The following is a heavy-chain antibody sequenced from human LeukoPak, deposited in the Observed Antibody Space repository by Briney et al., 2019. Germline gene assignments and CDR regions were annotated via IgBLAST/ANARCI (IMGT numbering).Heavy chain of an antibody. CDR3: AKGGSSWSYYFDY. V-gene: IGHV3-23*01. CDR1: RFTFSNYA. Sequence: GGSLRLSCAASRFTFSNYAMTGVRQTPGKGLEWVSAISASAGTTYYADSVKGRFTISRDNSKNTLYLQMNSLRSDDTALYYCAKGGSSWSYYFDYWGQGTLVTVSS. J-gene: IGHJ4*02. D-gene: IGHD6-13*01. CDR2: ISASAGTT.